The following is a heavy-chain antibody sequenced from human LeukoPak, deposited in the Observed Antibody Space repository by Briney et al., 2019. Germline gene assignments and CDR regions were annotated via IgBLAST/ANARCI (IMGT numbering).Heavy chain of an antibody. D-gene: IGHD3-10*01. J-gene: IGHJ4*02. V-gene: IGHV4-59*08. CDR2: IYYSGST. Sequence: SETLSLTCTVSGGSISSYYWSWIRQPPGKGLEWIGYIYYSGSTNYNPSLKSRVTISVDTSKNQFSLKLSSVTAADTAVYYCARLSTTFRGPPLTVDYWGQETLVTVSS. CDR3: ARLSTTFRGPPLTVDY. CDR1: GGSISSYY.